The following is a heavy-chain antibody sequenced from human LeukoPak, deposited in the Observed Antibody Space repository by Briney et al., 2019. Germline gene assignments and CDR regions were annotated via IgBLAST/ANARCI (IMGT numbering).Heavy chain of an antibody. CDR2: IITIFGTA. CDR1: GGTFSSYA. Sequence: ASVKVSCTASGGTFSSYAISWVRQAPGQGLEWMGGIITIFGTANYAQKFQGRVTITTDESTSTAYMELSSLRSEDTAVYYCAKVFSNWFDPWGQGTLVTVSS. V-gene: IGHV1-69*05. CDR3: AKVFSNWFDP. J-gene: IGHJ5*02. D-gene: IGHD3-9*01.